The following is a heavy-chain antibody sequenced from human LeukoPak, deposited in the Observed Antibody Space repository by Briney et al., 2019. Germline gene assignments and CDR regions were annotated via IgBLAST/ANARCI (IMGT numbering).Heavy chain of an antibody. J-gene: IGHJ4*02. V-gene: IGHV3-23*01. CDR1: GFTFSSYA. CDR3: AKAPYSSSWYWADY. D-gene: IGHD6-13*01. CDR2: ISGSGGST. Sequence: PGGSLRLSCAASGFTFSSYAMSWVRQAPGKGLEWVSAISGSGGSTYYADSVKGRFTISRDNSENTLYLQMNSLRAEDTAVYYCAKAPYSSSWYWADYWGQGTLVTVSS.